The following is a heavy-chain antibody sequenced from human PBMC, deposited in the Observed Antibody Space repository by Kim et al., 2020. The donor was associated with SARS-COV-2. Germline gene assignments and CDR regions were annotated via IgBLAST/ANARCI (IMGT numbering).Heavy chain of an antibody. CDR1: GGSFSGYY. J-gene: IGHJ4*02. CDR2: INHSGST. D-gene: IGHD1-20*01. Sequence: SQTLSLTCAVYGGSFSGYYWSWIRQPPGKGLEWIGEINHSGSTNYNPSLKSRVTISVDTSKNQFSLKLSSVTAADTAVYYCARTGNWYGDYWGQGTLVTVSS. CDR3: ARTGNWYGDY. V-gene: IGHV4-34*01.